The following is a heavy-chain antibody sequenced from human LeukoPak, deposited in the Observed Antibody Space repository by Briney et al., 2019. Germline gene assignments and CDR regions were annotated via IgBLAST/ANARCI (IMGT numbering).Heavy chain of an antibody. CDR1: GGSINNYY. Sequence: SETLSLTCTVSGGSINNYYWSWIRQPPGKGLEWIGYIYYSGSTNYNPSLKSRVTISVDTSKNQFSLKLSSVTAADTAVYYCARGVIQLSTDAFDIRGQGTMVTVSS. CDR2: IYYSGST. CDR3: ARGVIQLSTDAFDI. J-gene: IGHJ3*02. D-gene: IGHD5-18*01. V-gene: IGHV4-59*01.